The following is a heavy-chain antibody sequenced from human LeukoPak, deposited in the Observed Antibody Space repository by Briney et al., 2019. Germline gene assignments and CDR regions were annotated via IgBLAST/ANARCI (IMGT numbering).Heavy chain of an antibody. D-gene: IGHD6-19*01. CDR3: AKDRSSGWVGGLGPFNY. CDR1: GFTFSSYA. V-gene: IGHV3-23*01. CDR2: ISGSGGST. J-gene: IGHJ4*02. Sequence: PGGSLRLSCAASGFTFSSYAMSWVRQALGKGLEWVSAISGSGGSTYYADSVKGRFTISIDNSKNTLYLQMNSLRAEDTAVYYCAKDRSSGWVGGLGPFNYWGQGPLVTVPS.